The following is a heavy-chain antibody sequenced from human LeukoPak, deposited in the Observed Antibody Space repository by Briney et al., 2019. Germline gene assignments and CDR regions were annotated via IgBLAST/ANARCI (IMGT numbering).Heavy chain of an antibody. Sequence: SETLSLTCAVYGGSFSGYYWSWIRQSPGKGLEWIGEINHSGSTNYNPFLKSRVTISVDTSKNQFSLKLTSVTAADTAVYYCARVAVVVAATRGNPNKNWFDPWGQGTLVTVSS. V-gene: IGHV4-34*01. D-gene: IGHD2-15*01. CDR2: INHSGST. J-gene: IGHJ5*02. CDR3: ARVAVVVAATRGNPNKNWFDP. CDR1: GGSFSGYY.